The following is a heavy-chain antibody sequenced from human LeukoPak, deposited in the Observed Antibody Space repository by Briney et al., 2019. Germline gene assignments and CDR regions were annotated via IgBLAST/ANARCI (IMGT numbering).Heavy chain of an antibody. V-gene: IGHV1-2*02. J-gene: IGHJ6*03. CDR1: GYTFSGYY. CDR3: ARDALVTIGEYYYYHMDV. D-gene: IGHD2-21*02. Sequence: ASVKVSCKASGYTFSGYYMHWVRQAPGQGLEGMGWINPNSGATNYAQKFQGRVTMTRGDSLSTAYLELMRLRSDDPAVYYCARDALVTIGEYYYYHMDVWGKGTTVSVSS. CDR2: INPNSGAT.